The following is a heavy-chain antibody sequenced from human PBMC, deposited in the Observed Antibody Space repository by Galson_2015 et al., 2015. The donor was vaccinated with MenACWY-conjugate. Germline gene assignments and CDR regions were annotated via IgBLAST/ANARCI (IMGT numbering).Heavy chain of an antibody. J-gene: IGHJ4*02. CDR2: IYSGGGT. Sequence: SLRLSCAASGFTVSRTYMHWVRQAPGKGLEWVSVIYSGGGTYYADSVKGRFSFSRDNSKNTLYLQMSSLRAEDTAIYYCAGGTYYDYWGQGTLVTVSS. CDR3: AGGTYYDY. V-gene: IGHV3-53*01. CDR1: GFTVSRTY. D-gene: IGHD1-26*01.